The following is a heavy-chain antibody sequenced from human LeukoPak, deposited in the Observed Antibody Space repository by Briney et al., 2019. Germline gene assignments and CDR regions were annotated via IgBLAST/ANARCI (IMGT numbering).Heavy chain of an antibody. CDR1: GFTFGDYA. D-gene: IGHD2/OR15-2a*01. V-gene: IGHV3-49*03. CDR3: TRDSFRSPPY. J-gene: IGHJ4*02. CDR2: IRSKAYGGTT. Sequence: GGSLRLSCTASGFTFGDYAMSWFRQAPGKGLEWVGFIRSKAYGGTTEYAASVKGSFTISRDDSKSIAYLQMNRLKTEDTAVYYCTRDSFRSPPYWGQGTLVTVSS.